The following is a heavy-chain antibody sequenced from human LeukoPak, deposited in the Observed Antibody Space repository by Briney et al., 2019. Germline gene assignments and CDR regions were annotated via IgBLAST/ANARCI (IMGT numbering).Heavy chain of an antibody. V-gene: IGHV4-59*11. Sequence: SETLSLTCTVSGGSISSHYWSWIRQPPGKGLEWIGYIYYSGSTNYNPSLKSRVTISVDTSKNQFSLKLSSVTAADAAVYYCARGLRSQDYWGQGTLVTVSS. CDR1: GGSISSHY. J-gene: IGHJ4*02. CDR2: IYYSGST. CDR3: ARGLRSQDY.